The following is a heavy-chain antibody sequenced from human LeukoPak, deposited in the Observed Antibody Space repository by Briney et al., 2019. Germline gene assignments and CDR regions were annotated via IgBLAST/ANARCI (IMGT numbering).Heavy chain of an antibody. V-gene: IGHV3-30*03. CDR1: GFTFSTYW. CDR2: ISYDGSNK. Sequence: GGSLRLSCSASGFTFSTYWMSWVRQAPGKGLEWVAVISYDGSNKYYADSVKGRFTISRDNSKNTLYLQMNSLRAEDTAVYYCARDHDYYDSSPLGYWGQGTLVTVSS. CDR3: ARDHDYYDSSPLGY. J-gene: IGHJ4*02. D-gene: IGHD3-22*01.